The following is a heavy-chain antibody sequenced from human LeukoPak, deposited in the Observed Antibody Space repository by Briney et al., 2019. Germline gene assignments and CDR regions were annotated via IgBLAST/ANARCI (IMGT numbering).Heavy chain of an antibody. Sequence: PSETLSLTCTISGDSISTYYWSWIRQPPGEGLEWIAYIYYSGSTYYNPSLKSRVTISVDTSKNQFSLKLSSVTAADTAVYYCARVTPDYYGSGLVPYYFDYWGQGTLVTVSS. D-gene: IGHD3-10*01. CDR3: ARVTPDYYGSGLVPYYFDY. CDR1: GDSISTYY. CDR2: IYYSGST. J-gene: IGHJ4*02. V-gene: IGHV4-59*12.